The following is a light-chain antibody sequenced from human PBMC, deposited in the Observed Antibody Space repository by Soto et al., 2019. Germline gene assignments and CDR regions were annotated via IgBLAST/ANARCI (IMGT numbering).Light chain of an antibody. CDR2: GAS. CDR1: QSVSSNH. CDR3: QQGYSTPLT. V-gene: IGKV3-20*01. J-gene: IGKJ5*01. Sequence: EIVLTQSPGTLSLSPGEGATLSCRASQSVSSNHLAWYQQKPGQVPRLFIYGASRRATGIPDRFSGSGSGTDFTLTISSLQPEDFATYYCQQGYSTPLTFGQGTRLKIK.